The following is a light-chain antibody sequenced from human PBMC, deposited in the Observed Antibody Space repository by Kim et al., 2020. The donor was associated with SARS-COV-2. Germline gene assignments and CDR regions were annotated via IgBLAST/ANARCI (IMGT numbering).Light chain of an antibody. CDR1: QSVNSN. Sequence: EIVMTQSPATLSVSPGERVTLSCRASQSVNSNLAWYQQRPGQAPRLLIYGASTRATDIPVRFTGSGSGTEFTLTISSLQSEDFAVYYCQQYNNWPPWTFGQGTKVEVK. J-gene: IGKJ1*01. CDR3: QQYNNWPPWT. CDR2: GAS. V-gene: IGKV3-15*01.